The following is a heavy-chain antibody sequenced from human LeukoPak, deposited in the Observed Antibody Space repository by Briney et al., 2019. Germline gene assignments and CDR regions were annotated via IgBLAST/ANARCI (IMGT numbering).Heavy chain of an antibody. CDR1: GFTFSTYA. J-gene: IGHJ3*02. D-gene: IGHD2-2*01. CDR2: ISYDGSNK. V-gene: IGHV3-30*04. CDR3: ARDHAYAFDI. Sequence: GGSLRLSCAASGFTFSTYAMHWVRQAPGKGLEWVAVISYDGSNKYYADSVKGRFTISRDNAKNSLYLQMNSLRAEDTDVYYCARDHAYAFDIWGQGTLVTVSS.